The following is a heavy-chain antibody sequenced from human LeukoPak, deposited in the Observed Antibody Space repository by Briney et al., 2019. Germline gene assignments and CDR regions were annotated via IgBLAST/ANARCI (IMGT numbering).Heavy chain of an antibody. J-gene: IGHJ4*02. CDR2: ISSSSSYI. CDR1: GFTFSSYE. Sequence: GGSLRLSCAASGFTFSSYEMNWVRQAPGKGLEWVSSISSSSSYIYYADSVKGRFTISRDNAKNSLYLQMNSLRAEDTAVYYCARSGPYGSGSYYAEHDYWGQGTLVTVSS. CDR3: ARSGPYGSGSYYAEHDY. D-gene: IGHD3-10*01. V-gene: IGHV3-21*01.